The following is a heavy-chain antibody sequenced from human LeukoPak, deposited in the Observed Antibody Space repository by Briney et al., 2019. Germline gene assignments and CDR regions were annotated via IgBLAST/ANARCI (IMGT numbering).Heavy chain of an antibody. CDR1: GGSFSGYY. CDR3: ARVKGSSSSRD. V-gene: IGHV4-34*01. CDR2: INHSGST. Sequence: PSETLSLTCAVYGGSFSGYYWSWIRQPPGKGLGWIGEINHSGSTNYNPSLKSRVTISVDTSKNQFSLKLSSVTAADTAVYYCARVKGSSSSRDWGQGTLVTVSS. D-gene: IGHD6-13*01. J-gene: IGHJ4*02.